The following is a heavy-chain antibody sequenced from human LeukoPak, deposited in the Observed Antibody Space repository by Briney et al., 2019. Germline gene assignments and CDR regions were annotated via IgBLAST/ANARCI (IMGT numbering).Heavy chain of an antibody. CDR3: ARGVLARGSSGWYFDY. CDR2: ISSNGGST. Sequence: GGSLRLSCAASRFTFSSYAMHWVRQAPGKGLEYDSAISSNGGSTYYANSVKGRFTISRDNSKNTLYLQMGSLRAEDMAVYYCARGVLARGSSGWYFDYWGQGTLVTVFS. J-gene: IGHJ4*02. V-gene: IGHV3-64*01. CDR1: RFTFSSYA. D-gene: IGHD6-19*01.